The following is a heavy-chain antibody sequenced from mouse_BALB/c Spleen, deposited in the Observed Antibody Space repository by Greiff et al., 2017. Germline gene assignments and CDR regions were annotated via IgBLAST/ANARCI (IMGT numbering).Heavy chain of an antibody. Sequence: EVQRVESGPGLVKPSQSLSLTCSVTGYSITSGYYWNWIRQFPGNKLEWMGYISYDGSNNYNPSLKNRISITRDTSKNQFFLKLNSVTTEDTATYYCARVVYYDYDYYFDYWGQGTTLTVSS. J-gene: IGHJ2*01. CDR3: ARVVYYDYDYYFDY. CDR2: ISYDGSN. V-gene: IGHV3-6*02. CDR1: GYSITSGYY. D-gene: IGHD2-4*01.